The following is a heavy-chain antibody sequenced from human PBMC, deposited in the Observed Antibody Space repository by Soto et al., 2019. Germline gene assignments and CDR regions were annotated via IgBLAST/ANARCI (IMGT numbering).Heavy chain of an antibody. CDR3: ARDDTTTWDYFDY. D-gene: IGHD7-27*01. Sequence: QVQLQESGPVMVKPSETLSLICTVSGGSIGRYYWSWIRQPAGKGLEWIGRIQTPGYTNYNPSLKSRVTISVDSSKNEFSLNLRSVTAADTAIYYCARDDTTTWDYFDYWGQGAPVTVSS. CDR1: GGSIGRYY. V-gene: IGHV4-4*07. CDR2: IQTPGYT. J-gene: IGHJ4*02.